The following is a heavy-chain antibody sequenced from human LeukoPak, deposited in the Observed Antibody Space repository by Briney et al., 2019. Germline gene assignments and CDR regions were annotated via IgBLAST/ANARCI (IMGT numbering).Heavy chain of an antibody. CDR3: ASGSGSYSSGWSGYYFDY. CDR1: GGTFSSYA. V-gene: IGHV1-69*13. Sequence: SVKVSCKASGGTFSSYAISWVRQAPGQGLEWMGGIIPIFGTANYAQKFQGRVTITADESTSTVYMELSSLRSEDTAVYYCASGSGSYSSGWSGYYFDYWGQGTLVTVSS. D-gene: IGHD6-19*01. CDR2: IIPIFGTA. J-gene: IGHJ4*02.